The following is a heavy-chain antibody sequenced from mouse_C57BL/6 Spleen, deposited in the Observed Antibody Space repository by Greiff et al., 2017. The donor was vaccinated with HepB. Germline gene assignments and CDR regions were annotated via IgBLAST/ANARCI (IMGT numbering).Heavy chain of an antibody. V-gene: IGHV1-20*01. CDR3: ARRDYGSRFAY. J-gene: IGHJ3*01. D-gene: IGHD1-1*01. CDR1: GYSFTGYF. Sequence: EVQLQESGPELVKPGDSVKISCKASGYSFTGYFMNWVMQSHGKSLEWIGRLNPYNGDTFYNQKFKGKATLTVDKSSSTAHMELRSLTSEDSAVYYCARRDYGSRFAYWGQGTLVTVSA. CDR2: LNPYNGDT.